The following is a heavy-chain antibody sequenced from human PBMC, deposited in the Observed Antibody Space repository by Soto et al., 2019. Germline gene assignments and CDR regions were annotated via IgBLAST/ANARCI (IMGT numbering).Heavy chain of an antibody. D-gene: IGHD3-16*02. J-gene: IGHJ6*02. CDR1: GFTVSSNY. V-gene: IGHV3-53*01. CDR3: AREMYYDYVWGSYRQGAGGMDV. CDR2: IYSGGST. Sequence: EVQLVESGGGLIQPGGSLRLSCAASGFTVSSNYMSWVRQAPGKGLEWVSVIYSGGSTYYADSVKGRFTISRDNSKNTLYLQMNSLRAEDTAVYYCAREMYYDYVWGSYRQGAGGMDVWGHGTTVTVSS.